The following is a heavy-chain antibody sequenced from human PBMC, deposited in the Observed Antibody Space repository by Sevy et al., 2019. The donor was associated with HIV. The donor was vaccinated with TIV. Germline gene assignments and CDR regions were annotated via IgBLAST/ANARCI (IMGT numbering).Heavy chain of an antibody. V-gene: IGHV3-23*01. D-gene: IGHD3-16*01. Sequence: LTTTAMSWVRQAPGKGLEWVAGVTSDGTTYYADSVRDRFTVSRDNSKNTLYLQLNSLRADDTAVFYCAGGDTTMISDLDYWGQGTLVTVSS. CDR2: VTSDGTT. CDR3: AGGDTTMISDLDY. J-gene: IGHJ4*02. CDR1: LTTTA.